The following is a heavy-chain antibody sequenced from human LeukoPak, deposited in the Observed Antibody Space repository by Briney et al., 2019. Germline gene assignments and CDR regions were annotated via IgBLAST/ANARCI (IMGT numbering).Heavy chain of an antibody. CDR1: GGSISSHY. D-gene: IGHD3-3*01. CDR3: ARVLQNYYYLDV. V-gene: IGHV4-59*11. Sequence: TASETLSLTCTVSGGSISSHYWSWVRQPPGKGLEWIGNIYDSESTHYKSSLKSRVTISVDTSKNQFSLRLSSVTAAGTAVYYCARVLQNYYYLDVWGKGTTVTVSS. J-gene: IGHJ6*03. CDR2: IYDSEST.